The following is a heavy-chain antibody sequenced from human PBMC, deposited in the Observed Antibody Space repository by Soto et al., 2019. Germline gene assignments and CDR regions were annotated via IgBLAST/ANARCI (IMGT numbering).Heavy chain of an antibody. J-gene: IGHJ4*02. V-gene: IGHV3-23*01. CDR1: GFTINNYG. Sequence: DVQVLESGGGLVQPGGSLRISCEASGFTINNYGMAWVRQAPGKGLEWVSAISGRDAYTYYADSVQGRFTISRDNSRNTLYLQMNSLTAEDTALYYCAKVERMTPYTHLRWGQGTLVTVSS. D-gene: IGHD1-26*01. CDR3: AKVERMTPYTHLR. CDR2: ISGRDAYT.